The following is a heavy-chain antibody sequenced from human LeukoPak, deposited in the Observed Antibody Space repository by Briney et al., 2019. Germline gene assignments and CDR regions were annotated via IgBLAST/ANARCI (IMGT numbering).Heavy chain of an antibody. Sequence: SETLSLTCTVSGYSISSGDYWGWIRQPPGKGLEWIGSIYHSGRTYYNPSLKSRVTISVDTSKNQVSLILTSVTAADTAVYYCARVSGYDWESFYDYWGQGSLVTVSS. J-gene: IGHJ4*02. CDR1: GYSISSGDY. D-gene: IGHD5-12*01. CDR3: ARVSGYDWESFYDY. V-gene: IGHV4-38-2*02. CDR2: IYHSGRT.